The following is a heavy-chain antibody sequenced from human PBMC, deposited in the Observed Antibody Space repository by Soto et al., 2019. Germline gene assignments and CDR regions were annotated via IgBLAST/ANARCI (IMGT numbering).Heavy chain of an antibody. CDR3: ARDRRWDTAMVYYYYMDV. V-gene: IGHV3-11*01. J-gene: IGHJ6*03. D-gene: IGHD5-18*01. CDR1: GFTFSDYY. CDR2: ISSSGSTI. Sequence: GGSLRLSCAASGFTFSDYYMSWIRQAPGKGLEWVSYISSSGSTIYYADSVKGRFTISRDNAKNSLYLQMNSLRAEDTAVYYCARDRRWDTAMVYYYYMDVWGKGTTVTVSS.